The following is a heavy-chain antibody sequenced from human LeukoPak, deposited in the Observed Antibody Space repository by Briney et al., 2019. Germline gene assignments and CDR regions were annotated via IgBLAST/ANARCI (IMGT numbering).Heavy chain of an antibody. CDR2: IKGDGNQK. CDR3: MTNCGGDC. CDR1: GFTFSNSW. V-gene: IGHV3-7*01. D-gene: IGHD2-8*01. J-gene: IGHJ4*02. Sequence: PGGSLRLSCAASGFTFSNSWMNWVRQAPGKELVWLANIKGDGNQKNYMDSVKGRFVISRDNAKNLLYLQMNSLKAEDTAVYYCMTNCGGDCWGQGTLVTVSS.